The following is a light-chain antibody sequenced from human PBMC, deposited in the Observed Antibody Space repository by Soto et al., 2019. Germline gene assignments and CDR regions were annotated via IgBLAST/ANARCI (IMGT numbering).Light chain of an antibody. CDR2: EVS. J-gene: IGLJ1*01. CDR3: SSYAATYNLYL. CDR1: SSDVGAYNY. Sequence: QSVLTQPPSASGSPGQSVTISCTGTSSDVGAYNYVSWYQQHPGKAPKLMIYEVSKRPSGVPDRFSGSKSGNTASLTVSGLQAEDEADYYCSSYAATYNLYLFGTGTKVTVL. V-gene: IGLV2-8*01.